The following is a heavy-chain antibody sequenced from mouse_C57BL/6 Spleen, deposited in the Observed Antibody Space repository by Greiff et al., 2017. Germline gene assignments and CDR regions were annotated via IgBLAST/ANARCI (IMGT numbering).Heavy chain of an antibody. CDR1: GYAFSSYW. J-gene: IGHJ4*01. V-gene: IGHV1-80*01. CDR2: IYPGDGDT. Sequence: QVQLQQSGAELVKPGASVKISCKASGYAFSSYWMNWVKQRPGKGLEWIGQIYPGDGDTNSNGKFKGKATLTADKSSSTAYMQLSSLTSEDSAVYFCARRGSSYEDAMDYWGQGTSVTVSS. D-gene: IGHD1-1*01. CDR3: ARRGSSYEDAMDY.